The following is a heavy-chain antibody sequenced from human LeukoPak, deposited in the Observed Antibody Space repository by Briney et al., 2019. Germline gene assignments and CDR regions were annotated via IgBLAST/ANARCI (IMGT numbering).Heavy chain of an antibody. D-gene: IGHD1-26*01. V-gene: IGHV1-2*02. J-gene: IGHJ5*02. CDR3: ARDYGSHPLFWFDP. CDR1: GYTFTGYY. Sequence: ASVKVSCKASGYTFTGYYMHWVRQAPGQGLEWMGWINPNSGGTNYAQKFQGRVTMTRDTSISTAHMELSRLRSDDTAVYYCARDYGSHPLFWFDPWGQGTLVTVSS. CDR2: INPNSGGT.